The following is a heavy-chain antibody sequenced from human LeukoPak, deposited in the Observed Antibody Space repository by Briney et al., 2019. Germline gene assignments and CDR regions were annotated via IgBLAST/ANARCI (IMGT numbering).Heavy chain of an antibody. CDR2: IYTSGST. D-gene: IGHD5-24*01. J-gene: IGHJ4*02. Sequence: SQTLSFTCTVSGGSISSGSYYWSWIRQPAGKGLEWIGRIYTSGSTNYNPSLKSRVTISVDTSKNQFSLKLSSVTAADTAVYYCAREERWLQLNFDYWGQGTLVTVSS. V-gene: IGHV4-61*02. CDR1: GGSISSGSYY. CDR3: AREERWLQLNFDY.